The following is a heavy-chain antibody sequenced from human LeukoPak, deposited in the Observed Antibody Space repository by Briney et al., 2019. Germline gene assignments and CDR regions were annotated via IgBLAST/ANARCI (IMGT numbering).Heavy chain of an antibody. Sequence: SETLSLTCAVYGGSFSGYYWSWIRQPPGKGLEWIGEISHSGSTNYNPSLKSRVTISVDTSKNQFSLKLSSVTAADTAVYYCARGDSHFDYWGQGTLVTVSS. CDR3: ARGDSHFDY. CDR1: GGSFSGYY. D-gene: IGHD2-15*01. CDR2: ISHSGST. J-gene: IGHJ4*02. V-gene: IGHV4-34*01.